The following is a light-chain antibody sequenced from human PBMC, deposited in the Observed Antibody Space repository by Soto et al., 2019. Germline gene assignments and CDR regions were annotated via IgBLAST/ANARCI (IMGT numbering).Light chain of an antibody. CDR1: QSVSSK. J-gene: IGKJ5*01. Sequence: ELVMTQSPATQSESPGERDTLSCRASQSVSSKLAWYQQKPGQAPRLLIYGASTRATGIPARFSGSGSGTEFTLTISSLQSEDFAVYYCQQYNNWPPITFGQGTRLEI. V-gene: IGKV3-15*01. CDR3: QQYNNWPPIT. CDR2: GAS.